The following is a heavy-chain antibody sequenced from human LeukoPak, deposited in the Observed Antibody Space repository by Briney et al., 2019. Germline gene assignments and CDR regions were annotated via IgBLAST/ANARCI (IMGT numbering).Heavy chain of an antibody. V-gene: IGHV4-30-4*01. CDR1: GGSISSGDYY. J-gene: IGHJ6*02. Sequence: PSETLSLTCTVSGGSISSGDYYWSWIRQPPGKGLEWIGYIFYSGSTYYNPSLKSRLFISVDMSRNQFSLKLTSVTAADTAVYYCARDSAIFYGMDVWGQGTTVTVSS. D-gene: IGHD3-3*01. CDR3: ARDSAIFYGMDV. CDR2: IFYSGST.